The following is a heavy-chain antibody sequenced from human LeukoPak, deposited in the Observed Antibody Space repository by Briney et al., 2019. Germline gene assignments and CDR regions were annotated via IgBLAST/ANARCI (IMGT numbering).Heavy chain of an antibody. CDR3: ARDRYHGSGWRNWYFDL. CDR1: GGSISSYY. CDR2: IYYSGST. J-gene: IGHJ2*01. V-gene: IGHV4-59*01. D-gene: IGHD6-19*01. Sequence: PSETLSLTCTVSGGSISSYYWSWIRQPPGKGLEWIGYIYYSGSTNYNPSLKSRVTISVDTSKNQFSLKLSSVTAADTAVYYCARDRYHGSGWRNWYFDLWGRGTLVTVSS.